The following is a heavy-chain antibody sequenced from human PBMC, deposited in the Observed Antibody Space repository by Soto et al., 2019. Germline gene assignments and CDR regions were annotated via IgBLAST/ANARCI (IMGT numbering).Heavy chain of an antibody. J-gene: IGHJ4*02. CDR1: GVPFSTYA. CDR2: ISGSGDTT. V-gene: IGHV3-23*01. D-gene: IGHD1-26*01. CDR3: TNRGGSKVGY. Sequence: GGSLRLSCAASGVPFSTYAMNWVRQAPGKGLEWVSIISGSGDTTTYADSVKGRFTISRDNSKNTLYLQMDSLRAEDTAVYYCTNRGGSKVGYWGQGT.